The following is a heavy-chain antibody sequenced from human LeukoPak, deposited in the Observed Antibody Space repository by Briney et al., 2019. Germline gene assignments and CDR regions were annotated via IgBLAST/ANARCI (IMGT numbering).Heavy chain of an antibody. CDR1: GGSISSGSYY. CDR3: ARGRLGDCFDY. Sequence: SETLSLTCTVSGGSISSGSYYWSWIRQPAGKGLEWIGRIYTSGSTNYNPSLKSRVTISVDTSKSQFSLKLSSVTAADTAVYYCARGRLGDCFDYWGQGTLVTVSS. CDR2: IYTSGST. J-gene: IGHJ4*02. D-gene: IGHD1-1*01. V-gene: IGHV4-61*02.